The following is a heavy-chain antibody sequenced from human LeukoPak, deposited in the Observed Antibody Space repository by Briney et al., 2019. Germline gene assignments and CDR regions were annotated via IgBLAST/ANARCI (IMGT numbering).Heavy chain of an antibody. CDR3: ARERAARPGGYFDY. Sequence: SWFRQAPGKGLEWIGYIYYSGSTYYNPSLKSQVTISVDTSKNQFSLKLSSVTAADTAVYYCARERAARPGGYFDYWGQGTLVTVSS. CDR2: IYYSGST. D-gene: IGHD6-6*01. V-gene: IGHV4-30-4*01. J-gene: IGHJ4*02.